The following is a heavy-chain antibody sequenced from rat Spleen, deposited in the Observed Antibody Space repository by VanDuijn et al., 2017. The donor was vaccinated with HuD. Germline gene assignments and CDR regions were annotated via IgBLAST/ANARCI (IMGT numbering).Heavy chain of an antibody. D-gene: IGHD4-1*01. CDR1: GFTFNDYW. J-gene: IGHJ3*01. CDR3: TRRSGSNWFAY. Sequence: EVQLVESGGGPVQPGRSLKLSCVGSGFTFNDYWMAWIRQAPGKGLEWIATITHTGGSTYSPDSMKGRFTISRDNAKSTLYLQMNSLRSEDTAIYYCTRRSGSNWFAYWGRGALVTVSS. V-gene: IGHV5-31*01. CDR2: ITHTGGST.